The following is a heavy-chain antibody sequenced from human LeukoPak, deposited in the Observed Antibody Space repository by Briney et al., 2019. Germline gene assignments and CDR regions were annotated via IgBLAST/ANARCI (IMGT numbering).Heavy chain of an antibody. D-gene: IGHD4-17*01. Sequence: SETLSLTCTVSGGSISSSSYYWGWIRQSPGKGLEWIGSIYYSGSTYYNPSLKSRVTISVDTSKNQFSLKLSSVTAADTAVYYCARRSAVTTHDYWGQGTLVTVSS. V-gene: IGHV4-39*01. CDR2: IYYSGST. J-gene: IGHJ4*02. CDR1: GGSISSSSYY. CDR3: ARRSAVTTHDY.